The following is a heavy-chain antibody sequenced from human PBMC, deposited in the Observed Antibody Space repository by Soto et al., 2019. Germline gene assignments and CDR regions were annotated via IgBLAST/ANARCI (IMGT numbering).Heavy chain of an antibody. CDR2: IYYSGSA. D-gene: IGHD5-12*01. J-gene: IGHJ4*02. CDR3: ARVVATIAIFDY. Sequence: PSETLSLTCTVSGGSISSYYWSWIRQPPGKGLEWIGYIYYSGSANYNPSLKSRVTTSVDTSKNQFSLKLSSVTAADTAVYYCARVVATIAIFDYWGQGTLVTVSS. V-gene: IGHV4-59*08. CDR1: GGSISSYY.